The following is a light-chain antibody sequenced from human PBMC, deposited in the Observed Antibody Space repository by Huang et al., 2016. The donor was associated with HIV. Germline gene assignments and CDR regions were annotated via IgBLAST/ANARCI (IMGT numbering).Light chain of an antibody. V-gene: IGKV4-1*01. CDR3: QQYYSIPQT. CDR1: QSVLDSSNSKNY. J-gene: IGKJ1*01. CDR2: WAS. Sequence: DIVMTQSPDSLAVSLGERATIKCRSSQSVLDSSNSKNYLAWFQQKPGQAPRLLIYWASSRESVVPDRFSGSGSGTDFTLTISSLEAEDAAVYYCQQYYSIPQTFGQGTKVEI.